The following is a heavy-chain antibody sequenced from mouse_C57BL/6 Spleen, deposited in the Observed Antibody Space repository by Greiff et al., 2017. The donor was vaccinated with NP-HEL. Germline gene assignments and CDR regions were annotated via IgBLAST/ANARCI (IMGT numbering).Heavy chain of an antibody. CDR2: IDPETGGT. CDR1: GYTFTDYE. CDR3: TRETTVVATRYFDV. J-gene: IGHJ1*03. Sequence: VQLQQSGAELVRPGASVTLSCKASGYTFTDYEMHWVKQTPVHGLEWIGAIDPETGGTAYNQKFKGKAILTADKSSSTAYMELRSLTSEDSAVYYCTRETTVVATRYFDVWGTGTTVTVSS. V-gene: IGHV1-15*01. D-gene: IGHD1-1*01.